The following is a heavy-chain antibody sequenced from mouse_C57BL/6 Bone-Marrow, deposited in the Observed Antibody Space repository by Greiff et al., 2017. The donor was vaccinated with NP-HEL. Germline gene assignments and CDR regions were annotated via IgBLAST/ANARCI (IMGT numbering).Heavy chain of an antibody. D-gene: IGHD2-12*01. Sequence: EVQRVESGGGLVKPGGSLKLSCAASGFTFSDYGMHWVRQAPEKGLEWVAYISSCSSTIYYADTVKGRFTISRDNAKNTLFLQMNSLRSEDTAMYYCARPAYSPPWFAYWGQGTLVTVSA. CDR2: ISSCSSTI. CDR3: ARPAYSPPWFAY. J-gene: IGHJ3*01. CDR1: GFTFSDYG. V-gene: IGHV5-17*01.